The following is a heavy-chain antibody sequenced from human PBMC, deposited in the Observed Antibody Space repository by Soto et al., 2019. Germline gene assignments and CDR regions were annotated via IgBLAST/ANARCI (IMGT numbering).Heavy chain of an antibody. V-gene: IGHV3-23*01. CDR3: AKVPPRVYYYYYMDV. Sequence: GGSLRLSCSASGFTFSSYWMHWVRQAPGKGLEWVSGISGSGDSTYYADSVKGRFTISRDNSKDTLYLQMNSLSADDTAVYYCAKVPPRVYYYYYMDVWGKGTTVTVSS. CDR1: GFTFSSYW. J-gene: IGHJ6*03. CDR2: ISGSGDST.